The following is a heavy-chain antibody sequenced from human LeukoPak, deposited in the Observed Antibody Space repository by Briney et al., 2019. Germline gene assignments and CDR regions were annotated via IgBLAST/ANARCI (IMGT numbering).Heavy chain of an antibody. V-gene: IGHV4-4*07. D-gene: IGHD6-6*01. J-gene: IGHJ4*02. CDR3: ARGRLDKSSSRPGLYYFDY. Sequence: PSETLSLTCTVSGVSISSYYWSWIRQPAGKGLEWIGRIYTSGSTNYNPSLKSRVTMSVDTSKNQFSLKLSSVTAADTAVYYCARGRLDKSSSRPGLYYFDYWGQGTLVTVSS. CDR1: GVSISSYY. CDR2: IYTSGST.